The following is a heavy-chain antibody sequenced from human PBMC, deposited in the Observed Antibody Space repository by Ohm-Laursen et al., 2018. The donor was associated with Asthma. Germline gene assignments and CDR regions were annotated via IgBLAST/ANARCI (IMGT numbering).Heavy chain of an antibody. CDR1: GYTFSRYS. Sequence: SLRLSCAASGYTFSRYSIHWVRQVPGKGLEWVASISTASTFIYYADSVRGRFTTSRDNAKNSVYLQMNSLRAEDTAVYYCARDLLPGEGIYYYYYGMDVWGQGTTVTVSS. CDR2: ISTASTFI. CDR3: ARDLLPGEGIYYYYYGMDV. D-gene: IGHD3-10*01. V-gene: IGHV3-21*01. J-gene: IGHJ6*02.